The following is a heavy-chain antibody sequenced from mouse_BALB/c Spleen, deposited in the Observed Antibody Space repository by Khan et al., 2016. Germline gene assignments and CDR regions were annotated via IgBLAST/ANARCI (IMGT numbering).Heavy chain of an antibody. CDR1: GYTFTDYY. CDR3: ARSVYYGSYFDY. Sequence: QVQLQQPGAELARPGASVKLSCKASGYTFTDYYINWVKQRTGQGLEWIGEIYPGSGNTYYNEKLKGKATLTADKSSSPAYMQLSSLTSEDAAGYVWARSVYYGSYFDYWGQGTTLTVSS. J-gene: IGHJ2*01. D-gene: IGHD2-2*01. V-gene: IGHV1-77*01. CDR2: IYPGSGNT.